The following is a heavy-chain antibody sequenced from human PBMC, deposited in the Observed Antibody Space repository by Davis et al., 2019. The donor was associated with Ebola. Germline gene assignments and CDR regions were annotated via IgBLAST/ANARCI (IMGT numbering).Heavy chain of an antibody. CDR2: ISYDGIHK. V-gene: IGHV3-30*04. D-gene: IGHD2-8*01. Sequence: GESLKISCTASGFIFSSYAMHWVRQAPGKGLEWVTVISYDGIHKYYADSVKGRFTISRDNSKNTLYLQMNSLRAEDTAVYYCAKGGRGAVYAMGYYFDYWGQGTLVTVSS. CDR1: GFIFSSYA. CDR3: AKGGRGAVYAMGYYFDY. J-gene: IGHJ4*02.